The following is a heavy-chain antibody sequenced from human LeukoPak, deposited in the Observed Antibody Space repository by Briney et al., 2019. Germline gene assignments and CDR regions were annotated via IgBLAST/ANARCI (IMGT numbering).Heavy chain of an antibody. CDR1: GYTFTSYG. D-gene: IGHD3-16*01. J-gene: IGHJ5*02. CDR3: ARVGSAWGRFDP. CDR2: ISAYNGNT. Sequence: ASVKVSCKASGYTFTSYGISWVRQAPGQGLEWMGWISAYNGNTNYAQKLQGRVTITADKSTSTAYMELSSLRSEDTAVYYCARVGSAWGRFDPWGQGTLVTVSS. V-gene: IGHV1-18*01.